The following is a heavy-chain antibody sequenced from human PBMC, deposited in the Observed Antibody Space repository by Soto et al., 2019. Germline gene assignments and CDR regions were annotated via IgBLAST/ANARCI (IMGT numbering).Heavy chain of an antibody. D-gene: IGHD5-18*01. J-gene: IGHJ5*02. CDR2: IDPSDSYT. V-gene: IGHV5-10-1*01. Sequence: PVESLKISSKGSGYSFTSYWISLVRQMPGKGLEWMGRIDPSDSYTNYSPSFQGHVTISADKSISTAYLQWSSLKASDTAMYYCARHSTAMARSRWFDPWGQGTLVTVS. CDR1: GYSFTSYW. CDR3: ARHSTAMARSRWFDP.